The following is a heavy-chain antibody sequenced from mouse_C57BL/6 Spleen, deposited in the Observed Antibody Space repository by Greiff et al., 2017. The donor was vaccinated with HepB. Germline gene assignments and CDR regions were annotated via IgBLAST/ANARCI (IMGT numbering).Heavy chain of an antibody. V-gene: IGHV1-50*01. CDR1: GYTFTSYW. CDR3: ARRDGYYEDWFAY. D-gene: IGHD2-3*01. Sequence: QVQLQQPGAELVKPGASVKLSCKASGYTFTSYWMQWVKQRPGQGLEWIGEIDPSDSYTNYNQKFKGKATLTVDTSSSTAYMQLSSLTSEDSAVYYCARRDGYYEDWFAYWGQGTLVTVSA. CDR2: IDPSDSYT. J-gene: IGHJ3*01.